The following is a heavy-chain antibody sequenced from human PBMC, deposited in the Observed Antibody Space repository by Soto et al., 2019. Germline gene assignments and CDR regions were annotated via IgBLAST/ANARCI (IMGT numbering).Heavy chain of an antibody. CDR3: AREGELLGYFDY. V-gene: IGHV3-21*01. D-gene: IGHD3-10*01. Sequence: APGKGLEWVAAIKQSGSGKYYADSVKGRFTISRDNAKNSLYLQMNSLRAEDTAVYYCAREGELLGYFDYWG. J-gene: IGHJ5*01. CDR2: IKQSGSGK.